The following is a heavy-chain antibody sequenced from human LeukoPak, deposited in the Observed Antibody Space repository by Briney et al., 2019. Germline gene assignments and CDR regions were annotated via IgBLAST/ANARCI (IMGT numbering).Heavy chain of an antibody. D-gene: IGHD3-10*01. J-gene: IGHJ4*02. CDR2: IYPGDSDT. CDR3: TLRGDSNYYDY. Sequence: GESLKTSCKASGYNFANYWIAWVRLMPGKGLEWMGTIYPGDSDTRYRPSFQGQVTISADKSITTAYLQWSTLKASDTAMYYCTLRGDSNYYDYWGQGTLVTVSS. CDR1: GYNFANYW. V-gene: IGHV5-51*01.